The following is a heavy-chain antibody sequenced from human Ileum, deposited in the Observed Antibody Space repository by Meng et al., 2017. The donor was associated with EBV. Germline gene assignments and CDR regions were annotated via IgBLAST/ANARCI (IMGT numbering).Heavy chain of an antibody. Sequence: RESGSGVVSPAVTRSRTGTVSCGHTGSSGSSGGWLRQPPGERLEWMAISSYSGVTYYNPSLKSRVTISVDKSKNQSSLKLSSVTAADTAVYYCARESFSDSSGYYSLDYWGQGSLVTVSS. CDR2: SSYSGVT. CDR3: ARESFSDSSGYYSLDY. CDR1: CGHTGSSGSS. J-gene: IGHJ4*02. D-gene: IGHD3-22*01. V-gene: IGHV4-39*07.